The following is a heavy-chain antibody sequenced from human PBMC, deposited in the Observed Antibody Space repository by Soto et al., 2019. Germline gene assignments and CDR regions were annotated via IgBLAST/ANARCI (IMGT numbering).Heavy chain of an antibody. CDR3: ARVPKSVAGRIFDY. J-gene: IGHJ4*02. Sequence: SETLSLTCTVSGGSVSSGSYYWSWIRQPPGKGLEWIGYIYYSGSTNYNPSLKSRVTISVDTSKNQFSLKLSSVTAADTAVYYCARVPKSVAGRIFDYWGQGTLVTVSS. CDR2: IYYSGST. V-gene: IGHV4-61*01. D-gene: IGHD6-19*01. CDR1: GGSVSSGSYY.